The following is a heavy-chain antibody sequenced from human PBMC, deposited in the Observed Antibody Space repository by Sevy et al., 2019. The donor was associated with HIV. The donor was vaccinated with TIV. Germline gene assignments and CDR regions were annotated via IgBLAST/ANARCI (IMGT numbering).Heavy chain of an antibody. CDR3: ATDPRIAAAGTHFDY. D-gene: IGHD6-13*01. V-gene: IGHV1-24*01. CDR2: FDPEDGET. J-gene: IGHJ4*02. CDR1: GYTLTELS. Sequence: ASVKVSCKVSGYTLTELSMHWVRQAPGKGLEWMGGFDPEDGETIYAQKFQGRVTMTVGNSTDTAYMELSSLRSEDTAVYYCATDPRIAAAGTHFDYWGQGTLVTVSS.